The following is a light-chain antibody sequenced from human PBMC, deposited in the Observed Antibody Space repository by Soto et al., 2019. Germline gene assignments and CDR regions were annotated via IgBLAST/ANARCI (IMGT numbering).Light chain of an antibody. CDR1: QSISSW. Sequence: DIQMTQSPSTLSASVGDRVTITCRASQSISSWLAWYQQKPGKAPKLLIYKASSLESGVPSRFSVSGSGTEFTLTISSLQADDFATYYCQQYNSYSWTFGQGTKVEIK. V-gene: IGKV1-5*03. J-gene: IGKJ1*01. CDR3: QQYNSYSWT. CDR2: KAS.